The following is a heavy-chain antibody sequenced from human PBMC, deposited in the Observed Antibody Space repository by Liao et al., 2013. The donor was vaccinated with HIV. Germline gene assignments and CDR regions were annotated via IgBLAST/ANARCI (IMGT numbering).Heavy chain of an antibody. CDR2: MYYSGTT. D-gene: IGHD1-26*01. V-gene: IGHV4-34*11. CDR3: ARVQWEPAPNWYSDL. Sequence: QVQLQQWGAGLLKPSETLSLTCAVYGGSFSGYYWSWIRQPPGKGLEWIGYMYYSGTTVYNPSLKSRVAISLDKSKKQFSLSLSSVTAADTAIYYCARVQWEPAPNWYSDLWAVAPWSLSPQ. J-gene: IGHJ2*01. CDR1: GGSFSGYY.